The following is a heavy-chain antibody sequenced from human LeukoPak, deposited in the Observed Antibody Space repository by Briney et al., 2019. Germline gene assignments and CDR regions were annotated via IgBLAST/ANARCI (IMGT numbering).Heavy chain of an antibody. CDR2: ISGSGGST. V-gene: IGHV3-23*01. Sequence: PGRSLRLSCAASGFTFSSYAMSWVRQAPGKGLEWVSAISGSGGSTYYADSVKGRFTISRDNSKNTLYLQMNSLRAEDTAVYYCAKDCLPTMVRGVVFAVTGSFDYWGQGTLVTVSS. J-gene: IGHJ4*02. CDR1: GFTFSSYA. CDR3: AKDCLPTMVRGVVFAVTGSFDY. D-gene: IGHD3-10*01.